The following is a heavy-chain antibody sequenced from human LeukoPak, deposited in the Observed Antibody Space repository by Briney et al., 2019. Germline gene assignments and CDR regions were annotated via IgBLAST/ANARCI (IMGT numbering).Heavy chain of an antibody. V-gene: IGHV3-21*01. D-gene: IGHD2-15*01. J-gene: IGHJ4*02. Sequence: GGSLSLSCAASGFTFRDYTMNWVRHAPGKGLEWVSHINKSGTFIKYADSVKGRFSVSRDNARDSLFLQMNSLRVEDTAVYFCAREVLIVVEPAANTIDYWGQGTRVTVSS. CDR2: INKSGTFI. CDR1: GFTFRDYT. CDR3: AREVLIVVEPAANTIDY.